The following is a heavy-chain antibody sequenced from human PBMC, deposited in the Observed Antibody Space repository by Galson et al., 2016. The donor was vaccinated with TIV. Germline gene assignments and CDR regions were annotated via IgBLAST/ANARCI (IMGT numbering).Heavy chain of an antibody. Sequence: PLRLSCAASGFTFDDYGMSWVRQVPGKGLEWVSDINWNGAATGYADSVQGRFTISRDNAKKSVHLQMNSLRVEETAFYYCAGITVGGIWNAIDIWGQGTMVIVSP. J-gene: IGHJ3*02. CDR2: INWNGAAT. D-gene: IGHD6-19*01. CDR3: AGITVGGIWNAIDI. CDR1: GFTFDDYG. V-gene: IGHV3-20*04.